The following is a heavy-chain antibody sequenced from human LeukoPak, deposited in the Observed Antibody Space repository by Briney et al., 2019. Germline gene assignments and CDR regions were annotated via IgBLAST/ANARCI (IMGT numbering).Heavy chain of an antibody. D-gene: IGHD6-19*01. V-gene: IGHV4-39*01. CDR1: GGSTSSSNYY. CDR3: ARHSIAVTDDC. CDR2: IYYSGNT. Sequence: SETLSLTCTVSGGSTSSSNYYWGWIRQPPGKGLERIGSIYYSGNTYYNPSLKSRLSISVDTSRNQFSLRLSSVTAADTAIYYCARHSIAVTDDCWGQGTLVTVSS. J-gene: IGHJ4*02.